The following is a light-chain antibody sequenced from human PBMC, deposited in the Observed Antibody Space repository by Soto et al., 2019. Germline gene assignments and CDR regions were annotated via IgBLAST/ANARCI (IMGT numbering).Light chain of an antibody. CDR2: GAS. CDR3: QHRSA. CDR1: QSVSSN. V-gene: IGKV3-15*01. Sequence: EIVITQSPATLSVSPGERATLSCRASQSVSSNLAWYQQKPGQAPRLLIYGASTRATGIPARFSGSGSGTEFTLTISSLQSEDFAVYYCQHRSAFGQGTKVEIK. J-gene: IGKJ1*01.